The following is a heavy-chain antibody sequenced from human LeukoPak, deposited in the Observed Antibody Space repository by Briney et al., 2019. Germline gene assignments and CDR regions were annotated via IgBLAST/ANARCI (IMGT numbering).Heavy chain of an antibody. CDR1: GFTFRSYS. V-gene: IGHV3-21*01. CDR3: ARSLSGYSSSLGY. CDR2: ISTSRSYI. D-gene: IGHD6-6*01. J-gene: IGHJ4*02. Sequence: PGGSLRLSCAASGFTFRSYSMNWVRQAPGKGLEWVSSISTSRSYIYYADSVKGRFTISRDNAKNSLYLQMNSLRAEDTAVYYCARSLSGYSSSLGYWGQGTLVTVSS.